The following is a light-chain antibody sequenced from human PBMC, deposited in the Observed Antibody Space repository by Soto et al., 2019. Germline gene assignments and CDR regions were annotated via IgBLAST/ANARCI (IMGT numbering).Light chain of an antibody. CDR2: DVS. CDR3: SADTSSSTLYV. V-gene: IGLV2-14*01. CDR1: SSDVGGYNY. J-gene: IGLJ1*01. Sequence: QSALTQPASVSGSPGQSITISCTGTSSDVGGYNYVSWYQQHPGKAPKLMIYDVSNRPSGVSNRFSGSKSGNTASLTISGLQAEDEADDYCSADTSSSTLYVFGTGTKLTAL.